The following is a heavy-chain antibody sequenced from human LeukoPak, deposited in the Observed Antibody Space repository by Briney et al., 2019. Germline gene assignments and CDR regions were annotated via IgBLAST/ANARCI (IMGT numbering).Heavy chain of an antibody. CDR1: GFTVSSNY. J-gene: IGHJ5*02. CDR3: ARGGWSGNWFDP. CDR2: IYSGGST. V-gene: IGHV3-53*01. D-gene: IGHD6-19*01. Sequence: KAGGSLRPSCAASGFTVSSNYMSWVRQAPGKGLEWVSVIYSGGSTYYADSVKGRFTIPRDNSKNTLYLLMNSLTPEDTAVYFCARGGWSGNWFDPWGQGTPVTVSS.